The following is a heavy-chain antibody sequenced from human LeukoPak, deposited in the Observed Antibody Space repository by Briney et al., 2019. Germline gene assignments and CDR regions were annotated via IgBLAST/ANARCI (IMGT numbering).Heavy chain of an antibody. CDR2: IRSKANSYAT. CDR3: TRWGVAGTENYYGMDV. CDR1: GFTFSGPA. D-gene: IGHD6-19*01. J-gene: IGHJ6*02. V-gene: IGHV3-73*01. Sequence: GSLKLSCAASGFTFSGPAMHWVRQASGKGLEWVGRIRSKANSYATAYAASVKGRFTISRDDSKNTAYLQMNSLKTEDTAVYYCTRWGVAGTENYYGMDVWGQGTTVTVSS.